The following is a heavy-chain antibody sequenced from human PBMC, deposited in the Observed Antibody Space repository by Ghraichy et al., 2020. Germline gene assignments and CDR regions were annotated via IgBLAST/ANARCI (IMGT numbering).Heavy chain of an antibody. V-gene: IGHV3-23*01. Sequence: GGSLRLSCAASGFTFSTYAMSWVRQAPGKGLEWVSGFRGTSASTYYADSVKGRFTISRDNSKNTLYLQMNSLGPEDTAIYYCAKPPYSGPYYLDFDFWCQGTPVTVSS. CDR3: AKPPYSGPYYLDFDF. D-gene: IGHD1-26*01. CDR1: GFTFSTYA. J-gene: IGHJ4*02. CDR2: FRGTSAST.